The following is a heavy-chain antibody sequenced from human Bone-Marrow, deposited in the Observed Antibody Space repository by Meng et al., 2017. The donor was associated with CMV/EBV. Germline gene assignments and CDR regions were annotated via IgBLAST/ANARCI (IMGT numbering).Heavy chain of an antibody. D-gene: IGHD6-19*01. CDR2: INWSCGSP. CDR1: GFTFDDYG. Sequence: GGSLRLSCAASGFTFDDYGMSWVRQAPGKGLEWVSGINWSCGSPGYADSVKGRFTISRDNAKNSLYLQMNSLRAEDTALYYCSRDGFYSSRSPNFYYWGQGTLVTVSS. CDR3: SRDGFYSSRSPNFYY. J-gene: IGHJ4*02. V-gene: IGHV3-20*04.